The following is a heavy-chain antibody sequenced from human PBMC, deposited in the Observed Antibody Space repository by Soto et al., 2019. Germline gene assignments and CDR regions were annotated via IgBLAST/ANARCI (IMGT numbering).Heavy chain of an antibody. CDR1: GGTFSSYA. CDR3: ASPGRTISGVVTTPPPDY. Sequence: GASVKVSCKASGGTFSSYAISWVRQAPGQGLEWMGGIIPIFGTANYAQKFQGRVTITADESTSTAYMELSSLRSEDTAVYYCASPGRTISGVVTTPPPDYWGQGTLVTVSS. J-gene: IGHJ4*02. D-gene: IGHD3-3*01. V-gene: IGHV1-69*13. CDR2: IIPIFGTA.